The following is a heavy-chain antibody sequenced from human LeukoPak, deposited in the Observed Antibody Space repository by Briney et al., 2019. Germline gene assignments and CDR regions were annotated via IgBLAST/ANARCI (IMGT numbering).Heavy chain of an antibody. Sequence: SETLSLTCTVSGGSISSGGYYWGWIRQHPGKGLEWIGYIYYSGSTYYNPSLKSRVTISVDTSKNQFSLKLSSVTAADTAVYYCAREVQYQLPRTRYSDYWGQGTLVTVSS. CDR3: AREVQYQLPRTRYSDY. V-gene: IGHV4-31*03. D-gene: IGHD2-2*01. J-gene: IGHJ4*02. CDR1: GGSISSGGYY. CDR2: IYYSGST.